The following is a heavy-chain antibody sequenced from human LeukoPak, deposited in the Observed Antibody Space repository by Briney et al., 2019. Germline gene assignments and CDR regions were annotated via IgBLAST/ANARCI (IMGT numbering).Heavy chain of an antibody. CDR3: ARGYYDSSGYSNTFDI. D-gene: IGHD3-22*01. V-gene: IGHV4-59*01. CDR1: GAAISSSY. J-gene: IGHJ3*02. Sequence: PSETLSLTCTVSGAAISSSYWSWIRQPPGKRLEWLGFIHYNGHTNYNPSLQSRVTISTDTSKNQFSLKLNSVSAADTAEHYCARGYYDSSGYSNTFDIWGQGTMVTVSS. CDR2: IHYNGHT.